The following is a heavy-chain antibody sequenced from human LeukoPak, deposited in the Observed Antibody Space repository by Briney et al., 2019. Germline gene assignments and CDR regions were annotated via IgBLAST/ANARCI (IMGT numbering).Heavy chain of an antibody. V-gene: IGHV4-31*11. CDR3: ARRNLGEASFDY. J-gene: IGHJ4*02. D-gene: IGHD1-14*01. CDR2: ISNSGST. Sequence: SETLSLTCAVSGGSVSSGGYYWSWIRQLPGTGLDWIGYISNSGSTYCNPSLRSRVTISVDTSKNQFSLNLRSVTAADTAVYFCARRNLGEASFDYWGQGTLVTVSS. CDR1: GGSVSSGGYY.